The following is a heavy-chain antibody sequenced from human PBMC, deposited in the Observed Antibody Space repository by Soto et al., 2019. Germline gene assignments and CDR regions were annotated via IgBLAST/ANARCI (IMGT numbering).Heavy chain of an antibody. V-gene: IGHV1-3*01. J-gene: IGHJ4*02. D-gene: IGHD3-22*01. CDR3: AREYDSSRRYYYFDP. Sequence: QVQLVQSGAEVKKPGASVKVSCKAFGYTFTSSAMHWVRQAPGQRLEWMGWINPGNGNTKYSQKFQGRVTITRDTSARTAYMELSSLRSEDTAVYYCAREYDSSRRYYYFDPWGRGNLVTVST. CDR2: INPGNGNT. CDR1: GYTFTSSA.